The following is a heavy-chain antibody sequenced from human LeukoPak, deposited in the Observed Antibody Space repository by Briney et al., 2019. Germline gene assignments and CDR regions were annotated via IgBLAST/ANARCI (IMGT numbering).Heavy chain of an antibody. D-gene: IGHD6-19*01. CDR2: LSGSGITT. CDR3: AKGIYSSGWSYFDY. CDR1: GFTFSNSA. V-gene: IGHV3-23*01. Sequence: GGSLRLPCAASGFTFSNSAMSWVRQAPGRGLEWVSTLSGSGITTYYADSVKGRFTISRDNSKNTLYLQMNSLRAEDTAVYYCAKGIYSSGWSYFDYWGHGTLVTVSS. J-gene: IGHJ4*01.